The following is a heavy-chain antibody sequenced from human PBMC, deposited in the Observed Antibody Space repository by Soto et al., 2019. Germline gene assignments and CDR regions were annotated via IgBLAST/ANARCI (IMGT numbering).Heavy chain of an antibody. D-gene: IGHD3-3*01. CDR2: IKHSGIT. J-gene: IGHJ5*02. Sequence: QVQLQQWGAGLLKPSETVSLTCAVYGGSFMGYYGTWIHKTPGKGVKWFGEIKHSGITNDNPSRKSRVTISADTSKKQFSLRLRSVPAADTAVYYCATMGHYDFWSGFRKGNWFAPWGQGTLVTVSS. CDR1: GGSFMGYY. V-gene: IGHV4-34*01. CDR3: ATMGHYDFWSGFRKGNWFAP.